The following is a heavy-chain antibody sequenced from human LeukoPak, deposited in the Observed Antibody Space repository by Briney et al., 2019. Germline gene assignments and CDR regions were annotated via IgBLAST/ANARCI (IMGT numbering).Heavy chain of an antibody. CDR1: GGSISSSSYY. CDR3: ARLLKFDSSGYYKPNWFDP. CDR2: IYYSGST. V-gene: IGHV4-39*01. D-gene: IGHD3-22*01. Sequence: SETLSLTCTVSGGSISSSSYYWGWIRQPPGEGLEWIGSIYYSGSTYYNPSLKSRVTISVDTSKNQFSLKLSSVTAADTAVYYCARLLKFDSSGYYKPNWFDPWGQGTLVTVSS. J-gene: IGHJ5*02.